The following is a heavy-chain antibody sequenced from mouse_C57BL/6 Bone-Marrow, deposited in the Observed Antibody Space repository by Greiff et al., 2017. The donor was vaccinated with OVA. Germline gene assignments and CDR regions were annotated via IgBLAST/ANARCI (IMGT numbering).Heavy chain of an antibody. CDR2: IYPGDGDT. V-gene: IGHV1-82*01. J-gene: IGHJ4*01. Sequence: QVHVKQSGPELVKPGASVKISCKASGYAFSSSWMNWVKQRPGKGLEWIGRIYPGDGDTNYNGKFKGKATLTADKSSSTAYMQLSSLTSEDSAVYFCARYDGYLYAMDYWGQGTSVTVSS. CDR1: GYAFSSSW. D-gene: IGHD2-3*01. CDR3: ARYDGYLYAMDY.